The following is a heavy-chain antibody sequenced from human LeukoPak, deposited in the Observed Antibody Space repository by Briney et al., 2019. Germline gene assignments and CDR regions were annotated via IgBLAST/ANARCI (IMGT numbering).Heavy chain of an antibody. CDR2: VTSDGGTT. CDR3: VKVSSTVGATYLDY. Sequence: GGSLRLSCSASGFTFSSYAMHWVRQAPGEELEYISGVTSDGGTTYHADSVKGRFTISRDNSKNTLYLQMSSLRVEDTAVYYCVKVSSTVGATYLDYWGQGTLVTVSS. V-gene: IGHV3-64D*06. D-gene: IGHD1-26*01. J-gene: IGHJ4*02. CDR1: GFTFSSYA.